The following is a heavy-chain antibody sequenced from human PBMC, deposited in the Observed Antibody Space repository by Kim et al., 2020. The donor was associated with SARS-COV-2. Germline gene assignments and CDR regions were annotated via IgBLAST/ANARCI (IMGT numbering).Heavy chain of an antibody. CDR1: GDSVSSNSAA. CDR2: TYYRSKWYN. Sequence: SQTLSLTCAISGDSVSSNSAAWNWIRQSPSRGLEWLGRTYYRSKWYNDYAVSVKSRITINPDTSKNQFSLQLNSVTPEDTAVYYCAREAKQQLVIYYYYGMDVWGQGTTVTVSS. CDR3: AREAKQQLVIYYYYGMDV. V-gene: IGHV6-1*01. J-gene: IGHJ6*02. D-gene: IGHD6-13*01.